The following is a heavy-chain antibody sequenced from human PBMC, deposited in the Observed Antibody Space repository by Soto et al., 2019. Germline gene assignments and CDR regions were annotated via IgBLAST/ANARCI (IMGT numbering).Heavy chain of an antibody. V-gene: IGHV3-33*01. D-gene: IGHD2-21*02. CDR3: ARQHIVVVTAIDV. Sequence: LRLSCAASGFTFSNYGILWVRQAPGKGLEWVALIWFDGSNKYYADSVKGRFTISRDNSKNTVYLQMDSLRAEDTALYYCARQHIVVVTAIDVWGQGTLVTVSS. J-gene: IGHJ4*02. CDR2: IWFDGSNK. CDR1: GFTFSNYG.